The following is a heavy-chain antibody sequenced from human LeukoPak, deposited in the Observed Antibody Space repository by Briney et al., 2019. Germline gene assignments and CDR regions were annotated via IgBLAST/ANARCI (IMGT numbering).Heavy chain of an antibody. CDR1: GFSFSDYF. V-gene: IGHV3-11*04. D-gene: IGHD1-26*01. CDR2: INSGGNSI. CDR3: ARSEVGVAGPLDI. Sequence: PGGSLRLSCAASGFSFSDYFMTWIRQAPGKGLEWVSYINSGGNSIYYADSVKGRFTISRDSAKSSLYLQMNSLRAEDTAVYYCARSEVGVAGPLDIWGQGTMVIVSS. J-gene: IGHJ3*02.